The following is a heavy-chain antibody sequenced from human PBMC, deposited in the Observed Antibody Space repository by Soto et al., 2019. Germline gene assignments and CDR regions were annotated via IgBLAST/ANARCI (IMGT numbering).Heavy chain of an antibody. CDR1: GLRFSRYT. J-gene: IGHJ6*02. CDR3: TLSYGDSYYYYYGMDV. D-gene: IGHD4-17*01. CDR2: IHPGDSDT. Sequence: GVSMKISCVGSGLRFSRYTVGWVRQNTGKGLEWMGVIHPGDSDTIYSPSFQGQVTISADKSISTAYLQWSSLKASDTAMYYCTLSYGDSYYYYYGMDVWGQGTTVTVSS. V-gene: IGHV5-51*01.